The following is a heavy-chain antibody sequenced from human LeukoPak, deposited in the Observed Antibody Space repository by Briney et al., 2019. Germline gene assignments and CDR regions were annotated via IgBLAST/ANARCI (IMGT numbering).Heavy chain of an antibody. Sequence: PGGSLRLSCAASGFTFSNAWMTWVRQAPGKGLEWVAVIWYDGSNKYYADSVKGRFTISRDNSKNTLYLQMNSLRAEDTAVYYCARGTVVVPSGGMDVWGQGTTVTVSS. CDR1: GFTFSNAW. CDR2: IWYDGSNK. CDR3: ARGTVVVPSGGMDV. D-gene: IGHD2-15*01. V-gene: IGHV3-33*08. J-gene: IGHJ6*02.